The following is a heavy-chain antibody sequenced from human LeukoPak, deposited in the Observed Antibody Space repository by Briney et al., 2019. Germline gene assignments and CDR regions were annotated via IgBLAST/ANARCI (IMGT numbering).Heavy chain of an antibody. CDR2: ISFSGDNT. CDR3: ARDRLHYDSLTGYPAD. V-gene: IGHV3-23*01. Sequence: GGSLRLSCAASGFTFRDSAMSWVRQAPGKGLEWVSLISFSGDNTYYTDSVKGRFTISRDNSKDTLYLQMNSLRAEDTAIYYCARDRLHYDSLTGYPADWGQGTLVTVSS. CDR1: GFTFRDSA. D-gene: IGHD3-9*01. J-gene: IGHJ4*02.